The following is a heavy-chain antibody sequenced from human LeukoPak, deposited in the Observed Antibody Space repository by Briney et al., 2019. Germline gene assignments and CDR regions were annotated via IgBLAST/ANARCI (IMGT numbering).Heavy chain of an antibody. D-gene: IGHD5-18*01. J-gene: IGHJ4*02. Sequence: GGSLRLSCAASGFTFSSYAVSWVRQAPGKGLEWVSTISGSGGSTYYAVSVKGRFTISRDNSKSTLYLQMNSLRAEDTAGYYCAKGIHFGYSYGYSFDYRGQGTLVTVSS. CDR2: ISGSGGST. V-gene: IGHV3-23*01. CDR1: GFTFSSYA. CDR3: AKGIHFGYSYGYSFDY.